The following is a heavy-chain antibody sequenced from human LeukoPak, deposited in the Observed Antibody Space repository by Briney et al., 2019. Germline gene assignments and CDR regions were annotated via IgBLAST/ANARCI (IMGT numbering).Heavy chain of an antibody. CDR3: ARQEDYYRNGY. CDR1: GCSFTRYW. V-gene: IGHV5-51*01. D-gene: IGHD3-10*01. J-gene: IGHJ4*02. CDR2: IYPGDSDT. Sequence: GESLKISCKGSGCSFTRYWIGWVRQMPGKGLEWMGIIYPGDSDTRYSPSFQGQVTISADKSITTAYLQWSSLEASDTAMYYCARQEDYYRNGYWGQGTLVTVSS.